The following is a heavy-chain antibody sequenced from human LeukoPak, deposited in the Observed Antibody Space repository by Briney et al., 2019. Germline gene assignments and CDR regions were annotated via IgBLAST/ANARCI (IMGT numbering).Heavy chain of an antibody. V-gene: IGHV1-46*01. J-gene: IGHJ3*02. CDR3: ARSQPQYDFWSGYLDAFDI. CDR2: INPSGGST. Sequence: ASVTVSCKASGYTFTSYYMHWVRQAPGQGLEWMGIINPSGGSTSYAQKFQGRVTMTRDTSTSTVYMELSSLRSEDTAVYYCARSQPQYDFWSGYLDAFDIWGQGTMVTVSS. CDR1: GYTFTSYY. D-gene: IGHD3-3*01.